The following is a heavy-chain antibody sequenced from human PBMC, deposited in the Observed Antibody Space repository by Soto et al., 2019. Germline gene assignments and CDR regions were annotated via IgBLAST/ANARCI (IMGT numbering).Heavy chain of an antibody. CDR1: GGSFSCYY. CDR2: INHSGST. J-gene: IGHJ4*02. D-gene: IGHD6-6*01. Sequence: SETLSLTCAVYGGSFSCYYWSWIRQPPGKGLEWIGEINHSGSTNYNPSLKSRVTISVDTSKNQFSLKLSSVTAADTAVYYCARGGSIAARRIPDYWGQGTLVTVSS. V-gene: IGHV4-34*01. CDR3: ARGGSIAARRIPDY.